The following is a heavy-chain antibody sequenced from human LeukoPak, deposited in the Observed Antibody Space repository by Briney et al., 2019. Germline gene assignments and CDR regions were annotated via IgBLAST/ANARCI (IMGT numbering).Heavy chain of an antibody. V-gene: IGHV1-2*02. J-gene: IGHJ4*02. D-gene: IGHD6-13*01. CDR2: INPNSGGT. Sequence: GWINPNSGGTNYAQKFQGRVTMTRDTSISTAYMELSRLRSDDTAVYYCARSSRVAAAGPDYWGQGTLVTVSS. CDR3: ARSSRVAAAGPDY.